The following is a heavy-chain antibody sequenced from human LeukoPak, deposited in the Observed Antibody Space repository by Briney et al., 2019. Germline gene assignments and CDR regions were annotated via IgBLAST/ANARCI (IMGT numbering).Heavy chain of an antibody. CDR2: INPNSGGT. Sequence: ASVKVSCKASGYTFTGYYMHWVRQAPGQGLEWMGWINPNSGGTKYAQKFQGRVTMTRDTSISTAYMEMSRLTSDDTAVYYCASGGERYSSGWYGDYWGQGTLVTVSS. CDR3: ASGGERYSSGWYGDY. CDR1: GYTFTGYY. V-gene: IGHV1-2*02. J-gene: IGHJ4*02. D-gene: IGHD6-19*01.